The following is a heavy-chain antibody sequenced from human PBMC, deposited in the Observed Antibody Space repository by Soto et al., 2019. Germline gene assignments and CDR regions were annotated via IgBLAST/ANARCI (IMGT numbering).Heavy chain of an antibody. Sequence: QVQLQESGPGLVKPSGTLSLTCAVSSGSISSSNWWSWVRQPPGKGLEWIGEIYHSGSTNYNPSLKSRVTRSVDKSKNQFSLKLSSVTAAETAVYYCARSPRIADGGFDYWGQGTLVTVSS. CDR3: ARSPRIADGGFDY. V-gene: IGHV4-4*02. CDR1: SGSISSSNW. J-gene: IGHJ4*02. CDR2: IYHSGST. D-gene: IGHD3-3*01.